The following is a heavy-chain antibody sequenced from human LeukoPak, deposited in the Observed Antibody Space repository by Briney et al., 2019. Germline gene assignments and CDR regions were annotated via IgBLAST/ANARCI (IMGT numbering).Heavy chain of an antibody. V-gene: IGHV4-39*01. CDR1: GGSISSSSYY. CDR2: IYYSGST. J-gene: IGHJ4*02. D-gene: IGHD7-27*01. CDR3: ARKKANWDPPSIDY. Sequence: YPSETLSLTCTVSGGSISSSSYYWGWIRQPPGKGLEWIGSIYYSGSTYYNPSLKSRVTISVDTSKNQFSLKLSSVTAADTAVYYCARKKANWDPPSIDYWGQGTLVTVSS.